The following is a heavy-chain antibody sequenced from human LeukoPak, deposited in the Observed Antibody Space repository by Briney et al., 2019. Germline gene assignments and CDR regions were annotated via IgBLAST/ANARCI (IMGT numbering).Heavy chain of an antibody. Sequence: VGALRLSCAASGFTFSSDWMHCVRQAPGEGLVCGSRIHSDVRSTDYADSVKGRFTISRDNAKNTMNLQMNSLRAEDTAVYYCARDPRGGTLDYWGQGALVTVSP. CDR2: IHSDVRST. CDR3: ARDPRGGTLDY. CDR1: GFTFSSDW. J-gene: IGHJ4*02. V-gene: IGHV3-74*01. D-gene: IGHD3-10*01.